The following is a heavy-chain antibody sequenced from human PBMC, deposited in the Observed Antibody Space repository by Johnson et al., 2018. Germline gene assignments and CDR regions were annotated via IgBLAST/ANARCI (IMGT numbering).Heavy chain of an antibody. CDR1: GFTFSSYW. J-gene: IGHJ3*02. V-gene: IGHV3-74*01. D-gene: IGHD6-6*01. Sequence: VQLQESGGGLVQPGWSXRLSCAASGFTFSSYWMHWVRQAPGKGLVWVSRINSDGSTTNYADSVKGRFTISRDNAKNTLYLQMNSLRAEDTAVYYCAELSSSTFDIWGQGTVVTVSS. CDR2: INSDGSTT. CDR3: AELSSSTFDI.